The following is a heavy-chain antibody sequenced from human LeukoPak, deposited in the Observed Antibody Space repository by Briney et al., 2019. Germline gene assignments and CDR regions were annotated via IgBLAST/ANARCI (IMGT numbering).Heavy chain of an antibody. J-gene: IGHJ4*02. V-gene: IGHV3-74*01. Sequence: GGSLRLSCAVSGFTVSSCCMHWVRQAPGKELVWVSRFDSDGSSRSYADSVKGRFTISRDFAKNTLYLQMNSLRAEDTAVYYCATSPTIKGGFDSWGQGTLVTVSS. D-gene: IGHD4/OR15-4a*01. CDR2: FDSDGSSR. CDR1: GFTVSSCC. CDR3: ATSPTIKGGFDS.